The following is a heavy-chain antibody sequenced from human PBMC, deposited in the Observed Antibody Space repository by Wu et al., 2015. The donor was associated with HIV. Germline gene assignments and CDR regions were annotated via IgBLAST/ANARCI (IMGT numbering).Heavy chain of an antibody. CDR3: ARELGRVYRDGSGYYPLGY. V-gene: IGHV1-69*11. Sequence: QVQLVQSGSEVKKPGSSVKVSCRASGGTFNNYAVSWVRQAPGQGLEWMGGIIPLLGTPNYAQNFQGRLTITADESTSTAYMELSSLRSEDTAVYYCARELGRVYRDGSGYYPLGYWGQGTLVTVSS. J-gene: IGHJ4*02. CDR1: GGTFNNYA. CDR2: IIPLLGTP. D-gene: IGHD5-12*01.